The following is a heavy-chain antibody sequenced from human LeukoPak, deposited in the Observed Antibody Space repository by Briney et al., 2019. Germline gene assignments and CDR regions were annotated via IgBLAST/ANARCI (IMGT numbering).Heavy chain of an antibody. V-gene: IGHV4-59*08. Sequence: SETLSLTCTVSGGSISSYYWSWIRQPPGKGLEWIGYIYYSGSTNYNPSLKSRVTISVDTSKNQFSLKLSSVTAADTAVYYCAGSQSITMVRGVIHWFDPWGQGTLVTVSS. J-gene: IGHJ5*02. CDR3: AGSQSITMVRGVIHWFDP. CDR1: GGSISSYY. CDR2: IYYSGST. D-gene: IGHD3-10*01.